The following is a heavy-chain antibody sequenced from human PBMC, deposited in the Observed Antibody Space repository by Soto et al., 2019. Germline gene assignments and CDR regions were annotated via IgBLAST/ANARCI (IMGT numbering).Heavy chain of an antibody. J-gene: IGHJ3*02. Sequence: GGSLRLSCAASGFTFSSYSMNWVRQAPGKGLEWVSYISSSSSYIYYADSVKGRFTISRDNAKNSLYLQMNSLRAEDTAVYYCARDEYYDFWSGYYMGAFDIWGQGTMVTVSS. D-gene: IGHD3-3*01. CDR3: ARDEYYDFWSGYYMGAFDI. CDR1: GFTFSSYS. V-gene: IGHV3-21*05. CDR2: ISSSSSYI.